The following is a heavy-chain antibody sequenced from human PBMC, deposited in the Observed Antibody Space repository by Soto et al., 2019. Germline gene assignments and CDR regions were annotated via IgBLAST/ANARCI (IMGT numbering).Heavy chain of an antibody. CDR2: IIPIFGTA. J-gene: IGHJ6*02. CDR3: ARSQGGSSSLDIYYYYYYGMDV. V-gene: IGHV1-69*01. Sequence: QVQLVQSGAEVKKPGSSVKVSCKAPGGTFSSYAISWVRQAPGQGLEWLGGIIPIFGTAKYAQKFQGRVTITADESTSTGYMELSSLRCEETAVYYCARSQGGSSSLDIYYYYYYGMDVWGQGTTVTVSS. D-gene: IGHD2-15*01. CDR1: GGTFSSYA.